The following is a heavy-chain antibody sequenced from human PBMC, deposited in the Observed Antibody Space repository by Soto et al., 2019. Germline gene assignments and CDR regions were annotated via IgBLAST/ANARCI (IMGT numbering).Heavy chain of an antibody. CDR3: ARTYCGGDCYPTPRYYGMDV. V-gene: IGHV3-11*06. D-gene: IGHD2-21*02. J-gene: IGHJ6*02. Sequence: GGSLRLSCAASRFTFTDYYMSWIRQAPGEGLEWVSYISSSGSYTNYADSVKGRFTISRDNAKNSLYLQMNSLRAEDTAVYYCARTYCGGDCYPTPRYYGMDVWGQGTTVTVSS. CDR2: ISSSGSYT. CDR1: RFTFTDYY.